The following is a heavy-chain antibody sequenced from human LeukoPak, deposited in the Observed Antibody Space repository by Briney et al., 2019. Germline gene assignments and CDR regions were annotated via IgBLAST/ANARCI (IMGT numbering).Heavy chain of an antibody. D-gene: IGHD3-9*01. J-gene: IGHJ2*01. Sequence: ASVKVSCKASGCTFTSYYMHWVRQAPGQGLEWMGWIYPNSGGTNYAQKFQGWVTMTRDTSISTAYMELSRLRSDDTAVYYCARTRDILTGYYKGYFDLWGRGTLVNVSS. CDR2: IYPNSGGT. V-gene: IGHV1-2*04. CDR1: GCTFTSYY. CDR3: ARTRDILTGYYKGYFDL.